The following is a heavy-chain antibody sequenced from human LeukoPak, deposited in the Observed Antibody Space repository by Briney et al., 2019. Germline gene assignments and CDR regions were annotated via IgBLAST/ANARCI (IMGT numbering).Heavy chain of an antibody. CDR3: AKDHGDYVFDY. CDR1: GFTFSSYA. Sequence: GGSLILSCAASGFTFSSYAMSWVRQAPGKGLEWVSGISGSGGSTYYADSVKGRFTISRDNSKNTLYLQMNSLRAEDTAVYYCAKDHGDYVFDYWGQGTLVTVSS. D-gene: IGHD4-17*01. J-gene: IGHJ4*02. CDR2: ISGSGGST. V-gene: IGHV3-23*01.